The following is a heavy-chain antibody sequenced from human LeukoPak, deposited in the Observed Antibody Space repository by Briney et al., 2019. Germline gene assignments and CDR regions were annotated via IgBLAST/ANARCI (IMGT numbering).Heavy chain of an antibody. CDR3: AREWELFDDAFDI. CDR1: GFTFSSYA. Sequence: GGSLRLSCAASGFTFSSYAMHWVRQAPGKGLEWVAVISYDGSNKYYADSVKGRFTISRDNAKNTLYLQMNSLRAEDTAVYYCAREWELFDDAFDIGGQGTMVTVSS. D-gene: IGHD1-26*01. J-gene: IGHJ3*02. CDR2: ISYDGSNK. V-gene: IGHV3-30*04.